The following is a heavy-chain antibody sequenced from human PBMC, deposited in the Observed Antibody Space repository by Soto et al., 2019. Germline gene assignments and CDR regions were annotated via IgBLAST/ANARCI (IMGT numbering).Heavy chain of an antibody. CDR2: ITGGGDSI. CDR1: GFTFSTRS. J-gene: IGHJ4*02. D-gene: IGHD1-1*01. CDR3: ARDKNWSSDY. Sequence: EVQLVESGGGLVQPGGSLRLSCAASGFTFSTRSMNWVRQAPGKGLEWVSSITGGGDSIYYANSVKGRFTISRDNAKNSLSLQMSSLRDEDTAVYYCARDKNWSSDYWGQGTLVTVSS. V-gene: IGHV3-48*02.